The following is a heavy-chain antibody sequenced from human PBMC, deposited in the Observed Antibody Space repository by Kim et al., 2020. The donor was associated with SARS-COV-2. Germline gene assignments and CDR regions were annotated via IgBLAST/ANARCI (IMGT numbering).Heavy chain of an antibody. CDR2: INPNSGGT. Sequence: ASVKVSCKASGYTFTGYYMHWVRQAPGQGLEWMGWINPNSGGTNYAQKFQGRVTMTRDTSISTAYMELSRLRSDDTAVYYCARVGYSSSPGWFDPWGQGTLVTVSS. CDR1: GYTFTGYY. V-gene: IGHV1-2*02. J-gene: IGHJ5*02. CDR3: ARVGYSSSPGWFDP. D-gene: IGHD6-6*01.